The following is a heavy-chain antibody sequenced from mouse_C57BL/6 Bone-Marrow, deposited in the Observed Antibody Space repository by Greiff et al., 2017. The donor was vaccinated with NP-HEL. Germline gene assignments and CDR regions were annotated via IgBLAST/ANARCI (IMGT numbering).Heavy chain of an antibody. D-gene: IGHD3-2*02. J-gene: IGHJ3*01. CDR3: ARDVDSSGSWFAY. CDR2: ISDGGSYT. Sequence: EVKLVESGGGLVKPGGSLKLSCAASGFTFSSYTMSWVRQTPEKRLEWVATISDGGSYTYYPDTVKGRFTISSDNAKNNLYRQMSHLKSKDTAMYYGARDVDSSGSWFAYWGQGTLVTVSA. V-gene: IGHV5-4*01. CDR1: GFTFSSYT.